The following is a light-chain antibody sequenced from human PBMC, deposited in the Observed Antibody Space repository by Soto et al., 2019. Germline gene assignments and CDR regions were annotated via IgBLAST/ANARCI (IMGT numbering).Light chain of an antibody. J-gene: IGKJ1*01. Sequence: AIRMTQSPSSLSASTGDRVTITCRASQGISSYLAWYQQKPGKAPKLLIYAASTLQSGVPSRFSGSGSGTDFTLTISCRESEDVGAYSCHLYYSYALRFGQGTRVDIK. V-gene: IGKV1-8*01. CDR2: AAS. CDR3: HLYYSYALR. CDR1: QGISSY.